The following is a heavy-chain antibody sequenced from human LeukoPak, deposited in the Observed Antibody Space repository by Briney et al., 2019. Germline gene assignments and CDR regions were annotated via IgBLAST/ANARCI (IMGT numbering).Heavy chain of an antibody. D-gene: IGHD7-27*01. CDR2: IYNGGDTI. Sequence: GRSLRLSCTASGFTFGDYAMTWIRQAPGKGLETVSYIYNGGDTIYYADSVRGRFTISRDNAESSLYLQMNSLRAEDTAVYYCARGHWGLDYWGRGTLVTVSS. V-gene: IGHV3-11*04. CDR1: GFTFGDYA. J-gene: IGHJ4*02. CDR3: ARGHWGLDY.